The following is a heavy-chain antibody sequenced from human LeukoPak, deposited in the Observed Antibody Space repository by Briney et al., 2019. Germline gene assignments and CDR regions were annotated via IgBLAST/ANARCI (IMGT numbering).Heavy chain of an antibody. D-gene: IGHD3-9*01. J-gene: IGHJ4*02. CDR1: GFSFTDYP. Sequence: GGSLRLSSATSGFSFTDYPMKWVRQAPGKGPEWISNIRTTAEGAKYAYYADSVKGRVTISRDDGKNTLYLHMNSLRDDDTAVYYCATDQRYAFDYWGQGILVTVSS. V-gene: IGHV3-48*02. CDR2: IRTTAEGAKYA. CDR3: ATDQRYAFDY.